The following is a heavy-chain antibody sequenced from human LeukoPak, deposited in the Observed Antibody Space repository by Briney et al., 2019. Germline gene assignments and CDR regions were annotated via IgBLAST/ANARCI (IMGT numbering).Heavy chain of an antibody. D-gene: IGHD3-10*01. V-gene: IGHV4-34*01. CDR1: GGSFSAYY. J-gene: IGHJ3*02. CDR3: ARALSGPAFDI. Sequence: SETLSLTCAVYGGSFSAYYWSWIRQPPGKGLEWIGEINHSGSTNYSPSLKSRATISVDTSKNQFSLKVSSVTAADTAVYYCARALSGPAFDIWGQGTMVTVSS. CDR2: INHSGST.